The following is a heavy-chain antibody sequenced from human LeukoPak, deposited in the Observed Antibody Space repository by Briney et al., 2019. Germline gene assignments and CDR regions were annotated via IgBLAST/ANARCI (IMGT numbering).Heavy chain of an antibody. Sequence: GRSLRLSCAASGFTFSNYEFNWVRQAPGKGLEWVSYISSSGRNIYYADSVKGRFTISRDNAKNSLYLQMNSLRAEDTAVYYCARDLVQLWSKDFWGQGTLVTVSS. V-gene: IGHV3-48*03. D-gene: IGHD5-18*01. CDR1: GFTFSNYE. CDR3: ARDLVQLWSKDF. J-gene: IGHJ4*02. CDR2: ISSSGRNI.